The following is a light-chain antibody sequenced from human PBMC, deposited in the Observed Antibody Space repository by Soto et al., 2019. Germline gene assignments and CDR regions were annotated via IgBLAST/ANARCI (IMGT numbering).Light chain of an antibody. V-gene: IGKV3-15*01. CDR1: QSINAH. Sequence: EVVMTQSPATLSVSPGERVTLSCRASQSINAHLAWYQQKPGQAPRLLIHGASTRATGIPARFSGSGFGTEFILTISSLQSEGFAVYLCQQYNTWLWTFGPGTKGEIQ. CDR3: QQYNTWLWT. J-gene: IGKJ1*01. CDR2: GAS.